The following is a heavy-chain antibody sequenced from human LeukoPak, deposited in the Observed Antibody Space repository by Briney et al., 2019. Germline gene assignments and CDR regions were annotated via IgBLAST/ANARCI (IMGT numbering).Heavy chain of an antibody. J-gene: IGHJ3*02. Sequence: GRSLRLSCAASGFTFTSYSMNWVRQAPGKGLGWVSSISISRSYIYCADSLKGGVTTSRDNAKSSLYLQMNSLRAEDTAVYYCARDRNYDILTGYSHYGAFDIWGEGTMVTVSS. V-gene: IGHV3-21*01. CDR2: ISISRSYI. CDR1: GFTFTSYS. CDR3: ARDRNYDILTGYSHYGAFDI. D-gene: IGHD3-9*01.